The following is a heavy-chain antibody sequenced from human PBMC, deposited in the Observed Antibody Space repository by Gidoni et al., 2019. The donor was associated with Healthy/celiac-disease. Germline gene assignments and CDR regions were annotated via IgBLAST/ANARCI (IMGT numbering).Heavy chain of an antibody. CDR2: ISGSGGSP. Sequence: EVQLVESGGGWVQPGGSLRLSCAASGFTFSSYAMSWVRQAPGQGLEWVSAISGSGGSPYYADSVMGRFTISRDNSKNTLYLQMNSLRAEDTAVYYCAKDLLEHEGFDYWGQGTLVTVSS. V-gene: IGHV3-23*04. CDR3: AKDLLEHEGFDY. CDR1: GFTFSSYA. D-gene: IGHD3-3*01. J-gene: IGHJ4*02.